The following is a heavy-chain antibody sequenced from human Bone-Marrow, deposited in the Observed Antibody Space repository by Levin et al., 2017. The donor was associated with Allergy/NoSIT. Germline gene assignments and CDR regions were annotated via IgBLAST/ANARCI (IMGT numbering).Heavy chain of an antibody. CDR1: GFTFSSYA. V-gene: IGHV3-23*01. CDR2: ISGSGGST. CDR3: AKGSNRGLGATMVVPFDY. D-gene: IGHD1-26*01. Sequence: GESLKISCAASGFTFSSYAMSWVRQAPGKGLEWVSAISGSGGSTYYADSVKGRFTISRDNSKNTLYLQMNSLRAEDTAVYYCAKGSNRGLGATMVVPFDYWGQGTLVTVSS. J-gene: IGHJ4*02.